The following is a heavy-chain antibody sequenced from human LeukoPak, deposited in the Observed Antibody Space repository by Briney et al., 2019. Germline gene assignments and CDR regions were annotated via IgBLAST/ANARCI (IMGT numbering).Heavy chain of an antibody. V-gene: IGHV4-34*01. CDR1: GGSFSGYY. Sequence: PSETLSLTCAVYGGSFSGYYWSWIRQPPGKGLEWIGEINHSGSTNYNPSLKSQVTISVDTSKNQFSLKLSSVTAADTAVYYCARVPRFYSNYGGFDYWGQGTLVTVSS. CDR3: ARVPRFYSNYGGFDY. CDR2: INHSGST. D-gene: IGHD4-11*01. J-gene: IGHJ4*02.